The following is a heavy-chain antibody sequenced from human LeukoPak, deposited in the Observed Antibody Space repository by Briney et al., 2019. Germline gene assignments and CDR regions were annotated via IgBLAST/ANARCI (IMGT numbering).Heavy chain of an antibody. CDR1: GGSMSSTKW. V-gene: IGHV4-4*02. Sequence: PSETRSHTCGVPGGSMSSTKWWSWVRQPPGRGLEWIGEIYHSGSTNYNPSLKSRVTISVDTSKNQFSLKLSSVTAADTAVYYCAREKGIVGATLMLDYWGQGTLVTVSS. CDR2: IYHSGST. D-gene: IGHD1-26*01. CDR3: AREKGIVGATLMLDY. J-gene: IGHJ4*02.